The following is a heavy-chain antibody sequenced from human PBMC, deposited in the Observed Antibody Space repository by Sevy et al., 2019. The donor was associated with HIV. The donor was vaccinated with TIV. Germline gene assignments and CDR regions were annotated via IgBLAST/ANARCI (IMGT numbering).Heavy chain of an antibody. CDR3: PKAGPGYSSSWYLRYSPALGEYFQH. D-gene: IGHD6-13*01. CDR2: IGGSGGST. V-gene: IGHV3-23*01. CDR1: GFTFSSYA. J-gene: IGHJ1*01. Sequence: EGSLRLSCAASGFTFSSYAMSWVHQAPGKGLEWVSAIGGSGGSTYYADSVKGRFTISRDNSKNTLYLQMNSLRAEDTAVYYCPKAGPGYSSSWYLRYSPALGEYFQHWGQGTLVTVSS.